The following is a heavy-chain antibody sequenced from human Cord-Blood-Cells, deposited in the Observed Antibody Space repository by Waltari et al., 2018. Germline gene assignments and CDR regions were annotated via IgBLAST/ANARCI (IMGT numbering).Heavy chain of an antibody. J-gene: IGHJ6*02. Sequence: WMGGIIPIFGTANYAQKFQGRVTITADESTSTAYMELSSLRSEDTAVYYCASYSSRILTGYYYYYYGMDVWGQGTTVTVSS. V-gene: IGHV1-69*01. CDR2: IIPIFGTA. D-gene: IGHD3-9*01. CDR3: ASYSSRILTGYYYYYYGMDV.